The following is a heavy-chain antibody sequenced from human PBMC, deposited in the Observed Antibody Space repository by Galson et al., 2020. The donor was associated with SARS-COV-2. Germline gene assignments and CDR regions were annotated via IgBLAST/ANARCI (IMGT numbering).Heavy chain of an antibody. V-gene: IGHV4-34*01. CDR3: ARVASAAGISGGFDY. Sequence: SETLSLTCAVSGASLSGYYWNWIRQPPEKGLEWLGEINQSGNTNYNPSLRSRVTISVDTSKNQFSLTLTSVTAADTAFYYCARVASAAGISGGFDYWGQGALVTVSS. J-gene: IGHJ4*02. CDR2: INQSGNT. D-gene: IGHD6-13*01. CDR1: GASLSGYY.